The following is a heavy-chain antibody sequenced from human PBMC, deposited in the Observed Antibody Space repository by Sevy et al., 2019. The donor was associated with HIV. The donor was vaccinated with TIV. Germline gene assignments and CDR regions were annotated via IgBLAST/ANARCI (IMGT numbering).Heavy chain of an antibody. Sequence: GGSLRLSCAASGFAFSTHAMHWVRQAPGKGLEWVAVISYEGTGTFYAASVEGRFTISRDNSMNMLSLQINSLKPEDTAVYYCARDGGYSIKWYPLYWGHGTLVTVSS. V-gene: IGHV3-30-3*01. CDR3: ARDGGYSIKWYPLY. CDR2: ISYEGTGT. CDR1: GFAFSTHA. J-gene: IGHJ4*01. D-gene: IGHD1-26*01.